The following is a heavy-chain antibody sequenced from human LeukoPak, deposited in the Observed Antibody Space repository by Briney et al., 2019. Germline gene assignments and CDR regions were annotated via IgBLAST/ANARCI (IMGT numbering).Heavy chain of an antibody. Sequence: GGSLRLSCAVSGFTLRTDWRHWVRRVPGEGLVWVSRINEDGSIKNYADSVKGRFTVSRDTSKHTLYLQMSSLRAEDTAVYFCARDDDTTGRYSRFDYWGQGTLVTVSS. V-gene: IGHV3-74*01. D-gene: IGHD3-22*01. CDR3: ARDDDTTGRYSRFDY. J-gene: IGHJ4*02. CDR2: INEDGSIK. CDR1: GFTLRTDW.